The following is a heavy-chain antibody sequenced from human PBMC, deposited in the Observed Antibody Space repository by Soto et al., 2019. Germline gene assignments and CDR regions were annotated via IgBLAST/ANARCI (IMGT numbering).Heavy chain of an antibody. Sequence: GAAVKVSCKASGCTFSSYAISWVRQAPGQGLEWMGGIIPIFGTANYAQKFQGRVAITADKSTSTAYMELSSLRSEDTAVYYCARDKYGSGLYGMDVWGQGTTVTVSS. CDR2: IIPIFGTA. V-gene: IGHV1-69*06. J-gene: IGHJ6*02. CDR3: ARDKYGSGLYGMDV. D-gene: IGHD3-10*01. CDR1: GCTFSSYA.